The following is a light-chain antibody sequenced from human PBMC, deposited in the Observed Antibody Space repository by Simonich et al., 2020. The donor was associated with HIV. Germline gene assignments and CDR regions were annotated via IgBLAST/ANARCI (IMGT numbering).Light chain of an antibody. J-gene: IGKJ4*01. V-gene: IGKV3D-20*01. Sequence: EIVLTQSPGTLSLSPGERATLSCRASQSVSSSYLAWYQQKPGLAPRLLIYDASSRATDIPDRFSGSGSGTDFTLTISRLEPEDFAVYYCQQYGSSPPRLTFGGGTKVEIK. CDR1: QSVSSSY. CDR2: DAS. CDR3: QQYGSSPPRLT.